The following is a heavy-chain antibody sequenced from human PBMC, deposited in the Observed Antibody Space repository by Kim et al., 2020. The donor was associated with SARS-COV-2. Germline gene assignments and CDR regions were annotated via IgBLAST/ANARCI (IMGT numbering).Heavy chain of an antibody. J-gene: IGHJ4*02. V-gene: IGHV3-23*01. CDR2: IIGSGSVA. D-gene: IGHD6-19*01. CDR1: GFYFNSYV. CDR3: AKGSSGWTSFEY. Sequence: GGSLRLSCAASGFYFNSYVMTWVRQAPGKGLEWVSGIIGSGSVAYYADSVRGRFTISRDNPKNTLYLQMNSLRVEDTAIYYCAKGSSGWTSFEYWGRGTLVSVSS.